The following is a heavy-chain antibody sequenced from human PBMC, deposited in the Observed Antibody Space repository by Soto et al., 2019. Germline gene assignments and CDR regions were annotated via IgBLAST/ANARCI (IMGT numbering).Heavy chain of an antibody. Sequence: SETLSLTCAVYGGSFSGYYWSWIRQPPGKGLEWIGEINHSGSTNYNPSLKSRVTISIDTSKNQFSLNLRSVTAADTAVYYCARHNYGSGSTYFDYWGQGTLVTVSS. V-gene: IGHV4-34*01. J-gene: IGHJ4*02. CDR2: INHSGST. CDR3: ARHNYGSGSTYFDY. D-gene: IGHD3-10*01. CDR1: GGSFSGYY.